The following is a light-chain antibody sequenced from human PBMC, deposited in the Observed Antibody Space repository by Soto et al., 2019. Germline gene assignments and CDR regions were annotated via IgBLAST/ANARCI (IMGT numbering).Light chain of an antibody. CDR1: QTISSW. J-gene: IGKJ1*01. Sequence: IKMNKSLSTLSEPKEDGVTITCRASQTISSWSAWYQQKPGKAPKLLIYKASTLKSGVPSRFSGSGSGTEFTLTISSLQPEDFATYYCQQYNSYSVAFGEGGKVDI. V-gene: IGKV1-5*03. CDR2: KAS. CDR3: QQYNSYSVA.